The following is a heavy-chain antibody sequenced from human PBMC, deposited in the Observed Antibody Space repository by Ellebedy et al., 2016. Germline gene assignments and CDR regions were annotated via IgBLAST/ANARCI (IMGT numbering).Heavy chain of an antibody. CDR1: GFTVSSNY. D-gene: IGHD2-2*01. CDR2: IKQDGSEK. CDR3: ARFIGIVVVPAAPFDI. Sequence: GESLKISXAASGFTVSSNYMSWVRQAPGKGLEWVANIKQDGSEKYYVDSVKGRFTISRDNAKNSLYLQMNSLRAEDTAVYYCARFIGIVVVPAAPFDIWGQGTMVTVSS. V-gene: IGHV3-7*01. J-gene: IGHJ3*02.